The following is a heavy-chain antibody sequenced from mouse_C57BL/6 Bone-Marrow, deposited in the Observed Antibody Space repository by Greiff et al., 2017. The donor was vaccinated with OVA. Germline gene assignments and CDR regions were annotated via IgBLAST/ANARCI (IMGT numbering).Heavy chain of an antibody. Sequence: EVQLQQSGAELVRPGASVKLSCTASGYTIKDDYMHWVKQRPEQGLEWIGWIDPENGDTEYDSKFQGKATLTADTSSNTTYLQLSSLTSEDSAVYACSSFDYGNEYFDVWGTGTTVTVSS. CDR2: IDPENGDT. J-gene: IGHJ1*03. CDR1: GYTIKDDY. V-gene: IGHV14-4*01. D-gene: IGHD2-1*01. CDR3: SSFDYGNEYFDV.